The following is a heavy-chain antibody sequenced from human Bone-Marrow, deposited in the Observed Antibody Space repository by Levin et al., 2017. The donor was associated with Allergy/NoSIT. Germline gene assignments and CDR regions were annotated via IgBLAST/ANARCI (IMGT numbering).Heavy chain of an antibody. CDR3: VRVPYLVAVSAFDI. Sequence: GESLKISCTASGFTFRSYWMHWVRQAPGKGLVWVSRINSDGTNINYADSVKGRFTISRDNAKNMLYLQMNSLRAEDTAVYYCVRVPYLVAVSAFDIWGQGTMVTVSS. J-gene: IGHJ3*02. CDR1: GFTFRSYW. V-gene: IGHV3-74*01. CDR2: INSDGTNI. D-gene: IGHD6-19*01.